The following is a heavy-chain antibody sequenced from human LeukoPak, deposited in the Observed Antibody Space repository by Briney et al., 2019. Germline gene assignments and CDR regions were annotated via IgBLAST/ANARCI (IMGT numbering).Heavy chain of an antibody. D-gene: IGHD3-22*01. Sequence: GASVKVSCKVSGYTLTESSMHWVRQAPGKGLEWMGGFDPEDGETIYAQKFQGRVTMTEDTSTDTAYMELSSLRSEDTAVYYCATVYDSSDAFDIWGQGTMVTVSS. CDR2: FDPEDGET. J-gene: IGHJ3*02. CDR3: ATVYDSSDAFDI. V-gene: IGHV1-24*01. CDR1: GYTLTESS.